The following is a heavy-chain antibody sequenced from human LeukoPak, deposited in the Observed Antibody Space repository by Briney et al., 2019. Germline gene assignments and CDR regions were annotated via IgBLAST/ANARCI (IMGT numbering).Heavy chain of an antibody. V-gene: IGHV3-74*01. J-gene: IGHJ4*02. CDR3: ARVGVPYSSSSPQDY. D-gene: IGHD6-6*01. CDR2: INSDGSST. CDR1: GFTFSSYW. Sequence: GGSLRLSCAASGFTFSSYWMHWVRQAPGKGLLWVSRINSDGSSTSYADSVKGRFTISRDNAKNTLYLQMNSLRAEDTAVYYCARVGVPYSSSSPQDYWGQGTLVTVSS.